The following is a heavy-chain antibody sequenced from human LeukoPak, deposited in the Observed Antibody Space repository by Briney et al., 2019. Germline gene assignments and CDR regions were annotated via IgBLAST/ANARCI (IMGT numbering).Heavy chain of an antibody. V-gene: IGHV4-4*07. CDR3: ARDKYDSSGRHDAFDI. J-gene: IGHJ3*02. CDR1: GGSIRSYY. CDR2: IYISGST. D-gene: IGHD3-22*01. Sequence: SETLSLTCTVSGGSIRSYYWSWIRQPAGKGLEWIGRIYISGSTNYNPSLKSRVTMLVDTSKNQVSLKLSSVTAADTAVYYCARDKYDSSGRHDAFDIWGQGTMVTISS.